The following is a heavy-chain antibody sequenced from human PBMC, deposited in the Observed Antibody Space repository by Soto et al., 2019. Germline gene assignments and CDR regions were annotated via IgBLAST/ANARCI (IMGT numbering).Heavy chain of an antibody. D-gene: IGHD2-21*01. CDR2: IYPGDPDT. J-gene: IGHJ4*02. CDR3: VRLGNMIDSVN. Sequence: GASLKISCKGSGYSFSSYWNSWVRQMPGKGLEWMGIIYPGDPDTRYSPSFQGQVTISADKCISTAYLLWSSLKASDTAMYYCVRLGNMIDSVNCGQGTLCTLS. V-gene: IGHV5-51*01. CDR1: GYSFSSYW.